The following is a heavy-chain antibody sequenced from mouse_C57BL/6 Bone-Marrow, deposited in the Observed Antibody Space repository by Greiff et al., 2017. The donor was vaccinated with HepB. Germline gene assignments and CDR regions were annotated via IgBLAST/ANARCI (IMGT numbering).Heavy chain of an antibody. CDR2: ISSGGSYT. CDR3: ASPIYYGTSWFAY. D-gene: IGHD2-1*01. V-gene: IGHV5-6*01. J-gene: IGHJ3*01. Sequence: VQLKESGGDLVKPGGSLKLSCAASGFTFSSYGMSWVRQTPDKRLEWVATISSGGSYTYYPDSVKGRFTISRDNAKNTLYLQMSSLKSEDTAMYYCASPIYYGTSWFAYWGQGTLVTVSA. CDR1: GFTFSSYG.